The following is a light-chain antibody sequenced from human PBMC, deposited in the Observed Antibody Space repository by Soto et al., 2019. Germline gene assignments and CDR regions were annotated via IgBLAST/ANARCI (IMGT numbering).Light chain of an antibody. J-gene: IGKJ2*01. CDR1: QSVSNNY. V-gene: IGKV3-20*01. CDR3: QQYGSSPPYT. Sequence: EVVLTQSPGTLSLSPGERATLSCRASQSVSNNYFAWYQQKPGQAPRLLIFGSSVRATGIPDRFSGSGSGTDFTLTISRLEPEDFAVYYCQQYGSSPPYTVGQGTKLEIK. CDR2: GSS.